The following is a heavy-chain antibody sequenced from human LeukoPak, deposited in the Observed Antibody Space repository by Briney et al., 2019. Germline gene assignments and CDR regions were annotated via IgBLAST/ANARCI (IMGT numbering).Heavy chain of an antibody. Sequence: SGPTLVNPTQTLTLTCTFSGFSLSTSGMGVGWSREPPEKALEWLALIHWDDDKRYSPSLKSRLTITNETSINQVVLTMPNMDSVHTATYYCAHEIAVAGYFDQWGQGTLVTVSS. CDR3: AHEIAVAGYFDQ. CDR1: GFSLSTSGMG. D-gene: IGHD6-19*01. J-gene: IGHJ4*02. V-gene: IGHV2-5*02. CDR2: IHWDDDK.